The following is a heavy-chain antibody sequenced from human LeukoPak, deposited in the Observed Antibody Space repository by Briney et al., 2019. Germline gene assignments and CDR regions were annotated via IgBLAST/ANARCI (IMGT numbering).Heavy chain of an antibody. CDR2: ISGGVETT. V-gene: IGHV3-23*01. CDR3: ARDYADYVGYFFFDY. CDR1: GFTFNNYA. J-gene: IGHJ4*02. Sequence: GGSLRLSCAASGFTFNNYAMNWVRQVPGKVLEWVASISGGVETTYYAASAKGRFTISRDNSQNTLYLQMNSLRAEDTAVYYCARDYADYVGYFFFDYWGQGTLVTVSS. D-gene: IGHD4-17*01.